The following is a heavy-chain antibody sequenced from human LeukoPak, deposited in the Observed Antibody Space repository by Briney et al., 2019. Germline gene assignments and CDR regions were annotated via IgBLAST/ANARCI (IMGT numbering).Heavy chain of an antibody. Sequence: PSETLSLTCAVSGGSISSGGYSWSWIRQPPGKGLEWIGYIYYSGSTNYNPSLKSRVTISVDTSKNQFSLKLSSVTAADTAVYYCARVARVNCSGGSCYLFNWFDPWGQGTLVTVSS. CDR3: ARVARVNCSGGSCYLFNWFDP. CDR2: IYYSGST. CDR1: GGSISSGGYS. V-gene: IGHV4-61*08. J-gene: IGHJ5*02. D-gene: IGHD2-15*01.